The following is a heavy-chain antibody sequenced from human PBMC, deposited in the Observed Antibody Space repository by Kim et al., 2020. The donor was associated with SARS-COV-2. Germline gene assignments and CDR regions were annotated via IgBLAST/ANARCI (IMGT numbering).Heavy chain of an antibody. D-gene: IGHD3-9*01. Sequence: SETLSLTCTVSGGSISSYYWSWIRQPPGKGLEWIGYIYYSGSTNYNPSLKSRVTISVDTSKNQFSLKLSSVTAADTAVYYCARVQEYYDILTGYDTRGAFDIWGQGTMVTVSS. J-gene: IGHJ3*02. CDR1: GGSISSYY. V-gene: IGHV4-59*08. CDR2: IYYSGST. CDR3: ARVQEYYDILTGYDTRGAFDI.